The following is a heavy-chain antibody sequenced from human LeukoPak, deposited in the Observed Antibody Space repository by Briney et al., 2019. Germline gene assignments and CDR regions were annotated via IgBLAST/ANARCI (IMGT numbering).Heavy chain of an antibody. D-gene: IGHD3-22*01. Sequence: GASVKVSCKASGYTFTSYYMYWVRQAPGQGLVWMVIINTSGGSTSYAQKFQGRVTMTRDMSTSQVYMELSSLRSEDTGVYYCSRDPKYDTSGYYYFDYWGQGPLVTVSS. V-gene: IGHV1-46*03. CDR3: SRDPKYDTSGYYYFDY. J-gene: IGHJ4*02. CDR2: INTSGGST. CDR1: GYTFTSYY.